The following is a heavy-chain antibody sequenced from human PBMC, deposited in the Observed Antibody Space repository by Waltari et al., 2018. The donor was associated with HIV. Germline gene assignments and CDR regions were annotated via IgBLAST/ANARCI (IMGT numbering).Heavy chain of an antibody. J-gene: IGHJ3*02. CDR2: IIPIFGTA. CDR3: ARARETYYYDSSVAFDI. D-gene: IGHD3-22*01. Sequence: VQLVQSGAEVKKPGSSVKLSCKASGGTFSSYAISWVRQAPGQGLEWMGGIIPIFGTANYAQKFQGRVTITADESTSTAYMELSSLRSEDTAVYYGARARETYYYDSSVAFDIWGQGTMVTVSS. CDR1: GGTFSSYA. V-gene: IGHV1-69*01.